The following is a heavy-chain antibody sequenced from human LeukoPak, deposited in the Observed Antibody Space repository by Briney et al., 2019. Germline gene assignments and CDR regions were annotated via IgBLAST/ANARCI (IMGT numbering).Heavy chain of an antibody. CDR2: IRQDGSEK. V-gene: IGHV3-7*01. J-gene: IGHJ4*01. CDR1: GFTFTDYW. CDR3: ARDGAAAGLYFDL. D-gene: IGHD6-13*01. Sequence: GGSLRLSCEVSGFTFTDYWMNWVRQAPGKGPEWVASIRQDGSEKTYVDSVKGRFTISRDNTKNSLSLQLNGLRAEDTAVYYCARDGAAAGLYFDLWGQGTLVTVSS.